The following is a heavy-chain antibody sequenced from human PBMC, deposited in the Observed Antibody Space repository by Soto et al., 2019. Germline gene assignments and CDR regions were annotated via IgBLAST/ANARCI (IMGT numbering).Heavy chain of an antibody. CDR3: ARCIAAAGPIDY. D-gene: IGHD6-13*01. CDR2: IYLSGST. CDR1: GGSISSSNW. Sequence: QVQLQESGRGLVKPSGTQSLTCAVSGGSISSSNWWSWVHQPPGKGLEWIGEIYLSGSTNYNPSLKSRVTISVDKSKNQFSLKLSSVTAADTAVHYCARCIAAAGPIDYWGQGTLVTVSS. J-gene: IGHJ4*02. V-gene: IGHV4-4*02.